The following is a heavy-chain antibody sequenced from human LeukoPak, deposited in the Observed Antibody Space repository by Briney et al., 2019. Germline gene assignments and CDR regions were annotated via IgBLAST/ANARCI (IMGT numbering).Heavy chain of an antibody. CDR1: GFTFSSYS. V-gene: IGHV3-21*01. J-gene: IGHJ4*02. D-gene: IGHD3-22*01. CDR3: ARGGPLSSSGYYHY. CDR2: ISRSSSYI. Sequence: GGSLRLSCAASGFTFSSYSMNWVRQAPGKGLEWVSSISRSSSYIYYADTVKGRFTISRDNATNSLYLQMNSLRAEDTAVYYCARGGPLSSSGYYHYWGQGTLVPVSS.